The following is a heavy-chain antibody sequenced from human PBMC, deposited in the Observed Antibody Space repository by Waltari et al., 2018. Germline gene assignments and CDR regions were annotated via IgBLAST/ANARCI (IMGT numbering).Heavy chain of an antibody. J-gene: IGHJ4*02. CDR1: GFPFCAFS. CDR3: ATEPAPGAGINY. Sequence: EVQLVESRVGLVQPGGSLRLYCLGSGFPFCAFSMHWIRQSPGKGLEWVAYISASRAAIYYAEAVKGRFTISRDNAKNSLFLQMTNLGVEDTAVYYCATEPAPGAGINYWGQGILVTVSS. D-gene: IGHD6-19*01. V-gene: IGHV3-48*01. CDR2: ISASRAAI.